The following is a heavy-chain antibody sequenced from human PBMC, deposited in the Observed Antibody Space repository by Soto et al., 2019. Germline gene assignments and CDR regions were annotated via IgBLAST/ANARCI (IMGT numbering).Heavy chain of an antibody. V-gene: IGHV1-3*01. J-gene: IGHJ4*02. Sequence: VSVKVSCKASGYAFTSYAIHWVRQAPGQRLEWMGWINAGNGNTKYSQKFQGRVTITRDRCASTAYMELSSLRSEDMAVYCCARGLGGYYPPSDYLRQGSLVTVSS. D-gene: IGHD3-22*01. CDR2: INAGNGNT. CDR3: ARGLGGYYPPSDY. CDR1: GYAFTSYA.